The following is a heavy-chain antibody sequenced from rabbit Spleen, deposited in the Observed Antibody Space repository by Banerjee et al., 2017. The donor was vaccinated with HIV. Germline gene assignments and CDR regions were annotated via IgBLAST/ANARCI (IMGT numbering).Heavy chain of an antibody. Sequence: QQQLVESGGGQVKPGTSPTLTCTASGFSFNSGFWICWVRQAPGKGLEWIACIYATGSVDTDYANWAPGRFTISKTSSTTVTLQMTSLTAADTATYFCARDYSGYSVFELWGPGTLVTVS. V-gene: IGHV1S45*01. J-gene: IGHJ4*01. D-gene: IGHD1-1*01. CDR1: GFSFNSGFW. CDR2: IYATGSVDT. CDR3: ARDYSGYSVFEL.